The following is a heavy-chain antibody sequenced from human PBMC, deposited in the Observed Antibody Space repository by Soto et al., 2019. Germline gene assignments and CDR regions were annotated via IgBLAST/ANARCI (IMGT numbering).Heavy chain of an antibody. D-gene: IGHD3-3*01. CDR2: IKQDGSEK. V-gene: IGHV3-7*01. CDR3: ANTRSGPSDY. Sequence: GGSLRLSCAASGFTFGDYWMSWVRQAPGKGLEWVASIKQDGSEKFYVDSVKGRFTISRDNAKSSLYLQMNSLRAEDTAVYYCANTRSGPSDYWGQGILVTVSS. CDR1: GFTFGDYW. J-gene: IGHJ4*02.